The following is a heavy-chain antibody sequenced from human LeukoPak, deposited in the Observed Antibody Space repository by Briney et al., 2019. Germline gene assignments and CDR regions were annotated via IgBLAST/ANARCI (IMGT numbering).Heavy chain of an antibody. CDR3: AKDRYSAYDKTLFDY. J-gene: IGHJ4*02. CDR2: NSYDGSRK. CDR1: GFHFSNYG. D-gene: IGHD5-12*01. V-gene: IGHV3-30*18. Sequence: GGSLRLSCVASGFHFSNYGMHWLRQAPGKGLEWEAVNSYDGSRKSYADSVQGRFTISRDNSRNTLYLHMNSLRPEDTAMYYCAKDRYSAYDKTLFDYWGQGTLVTVSS.